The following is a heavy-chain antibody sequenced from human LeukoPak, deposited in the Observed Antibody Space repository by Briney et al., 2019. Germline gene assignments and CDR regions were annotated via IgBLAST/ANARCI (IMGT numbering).Heavy chain of an antibody. CDR2: MNPNSGNT. CDR3: ARGYYDSSGYYRFDP. CDR1: GYTFTSYD. Sequence: ASVKVSCKASGYTFTSYDINWVRQATGQGLEWTGWMNPNSGNTGYAQKFQGRVTMTRNTSISTAYMELSSLRSEDTAVYYCARGYYDSSGYYRFDPWGQGTLVTVSS. J-gene: IGHJ5*02. D-gene: IGHD3-22*01. V-gene: IGHV1-8*01.